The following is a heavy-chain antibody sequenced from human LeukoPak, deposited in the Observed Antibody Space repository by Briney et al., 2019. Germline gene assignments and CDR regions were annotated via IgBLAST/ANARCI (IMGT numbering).Heavy chain of an antibody. Sequence: SETLSLTCAVYGGSFSGYYWSWIRQPPGKGLEWIGEINRSGSTNYNPSLKSRVTISVDTSKNQFSLKLSSVTAADTAVYYCARGPKNTIFGVVIRTFDYWGQGTLVTVSS. V-gene: IGHV4-34*01. CDR3: ARGPKNTIFGVVIRTFDY. D-gene: IGHD3-3*01. CDR2: INRSGST. J-gene: IGHJ4*02. CDR1: GGSFSGYY.